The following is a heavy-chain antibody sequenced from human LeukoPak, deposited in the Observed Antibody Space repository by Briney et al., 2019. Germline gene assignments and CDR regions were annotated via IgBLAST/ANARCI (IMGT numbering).Heavy chain of an antibody. CDR1: GFTFSSYW. V-gene: IGHV3-7*01. D-gene: IGHD6-19*01. CDR3: ARGAVAGPPYLDY. J-gene: IGHJ4*02. CDR2: IKQDRSEK. Sequence: PGGSLRLSCAASGFTFSSYWMSWVRQAPGKGLEWVANIKQDRSEKYYVDSVKGRFTISRDNAKNSLYLQMNSLRAEDTAVYYCARGAVAGPPYLDYWGQGTLVTVSS.